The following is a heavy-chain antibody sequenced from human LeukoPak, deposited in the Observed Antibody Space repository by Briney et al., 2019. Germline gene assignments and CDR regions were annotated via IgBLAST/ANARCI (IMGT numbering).Heavy chain of an antibody. CDR1: GSSFNNYW. CDR3: ARRAYSSGHKAYFDY. D-gene: IGHD6-19*01. Sequence: GESLKISCQGSGSSFNNYWIGWVRQLPGKGLEWMGIIYTGDSESRYSPSFQGQVTISADKSISTAYLQWNSLKASDTAVYYCARRAYSSGHKAYFDYWGQGTLVTVSS. J-gene: IGHJ4*02. CDR2: IYTGDSES. V-gene: IGHV5-51*01.